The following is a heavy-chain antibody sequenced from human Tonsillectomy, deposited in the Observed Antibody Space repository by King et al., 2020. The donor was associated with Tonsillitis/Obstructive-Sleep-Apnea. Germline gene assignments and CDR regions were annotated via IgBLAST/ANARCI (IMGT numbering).Heavy chain of an antibody. CDR3: AKIFGVVSHYYYYYMDV. CDR2: IYYSGST. Sequence: QLQESGPGLVKPSETLSLTCTVSGGSISSSSYYWGWIRQPPGKGLEWIGSIYYSGSTYYNPSLKSRVTISVDTSKNQFSLKLSSVTAADTAVYYCAKIFGVVSHYYYYYMDVWGKGTTVTVSS. CDR1: GGSISSSSYY. V-gene: IGHV4-39*01. J-gene: IGHJ6*03. D-gene: IGHD3-3*01.